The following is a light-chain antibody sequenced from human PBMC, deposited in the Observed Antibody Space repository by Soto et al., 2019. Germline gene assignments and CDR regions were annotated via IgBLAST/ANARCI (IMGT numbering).Light chain of an antibody. CDR2: DIS. CDR3: QQSYKCPLT. CDR1: QSISNY. J-gene: IGKJ5*01. Sequence: DIQMTQSPSSLSASVGDRVTITCRASQSISNYLNWYQQKPGRAPNLLIYDISRLQSGVPSRFSGSGGGTDFTLSISSVEPEDFAAYYCQQSYKCPLTFGQGTRLEI. V-gene: IGKV1-39*01.